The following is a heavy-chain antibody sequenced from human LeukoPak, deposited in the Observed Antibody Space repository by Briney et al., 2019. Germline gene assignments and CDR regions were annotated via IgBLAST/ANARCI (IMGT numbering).Heavy chain of an antibody. J-gene: IGHJ4*02. CDR2: ISTSSSYI. D-gene: IGHD3-3*01. V-gene: IGHV3-21*01. CDR1: GFTFTSYN. CDR3: ARGWNYDFWSGYPSPFDY. Sequence: PGGSLRLSCAASGFTFTSYNMNWVRQAPGKGLEWVSSISTSSSYIYYADSVKGRFTISRDNAKNSLYLQMNSLRAEDTAVYYCARGWNYDFWSGYPSPFDYWGQGTLVTVSS.